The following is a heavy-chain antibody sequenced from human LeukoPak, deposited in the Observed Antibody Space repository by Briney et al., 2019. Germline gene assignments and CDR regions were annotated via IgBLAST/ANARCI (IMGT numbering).Heavy chain of an antibody. V-gene: IGHV4-38-2*02. CDR3: ARGIVTGTTNWFDP. D-gene: IGHD1-1*01. Sequence: SETLSLTCTVSGYSISSGYYWVWLRQPPGKGLEWIGKLYHSGRTYYNPSLKSRVTISIDKSKNQFSLKLSSVTASDTAVYYCARGIVTGTTNWFDPWGQGTLVTVSS. CDR1: GYSISSGYY. J-gene: IGHJ5*02. CDR2: LYHSGRT.